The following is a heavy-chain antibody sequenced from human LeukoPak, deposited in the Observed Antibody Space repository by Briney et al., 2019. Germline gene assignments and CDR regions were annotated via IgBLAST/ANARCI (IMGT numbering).Heavy chain of an antibody. J-gene: IGHJ6*03. CDR1: GYSFTSYW. V-gene: IGHV5-51*01. D-gene: IGHD2-2*01. CDR2: IYPGDSDT. Sequence: GESLKISCKGSGYSFTSYWIGWVRQMPGKGLEWMGIIYPGDSDTRYSPSFQGQVTISADKSISTAYLQWSSLKASDTAMYYCARNVEDCSSTSCYTNYYYYMDVWGKGTTVTVSS. CDR3: ARNVEDCSSTSCYTNYYYYMDV.